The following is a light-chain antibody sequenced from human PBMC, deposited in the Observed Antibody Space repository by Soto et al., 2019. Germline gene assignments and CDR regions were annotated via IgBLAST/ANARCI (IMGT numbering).Light chain of an antibody. Sequence: QSALTQPASVSGSPGQSITIYCTGTSSEVGGYNYVSWYQQHPGKAPKLMIYEVSTRPSGVSNRFSGSKSGNTDSLTISGLQAEDEADYYCSSYTSSSTRVFGTGTKLTVL. CDR1: SSEVGGYNY. J-gene: IGLJ1*01. CDR2: EVS. V-gene: IGLV2-14*01. CDR3: SSYTSSSTRV.